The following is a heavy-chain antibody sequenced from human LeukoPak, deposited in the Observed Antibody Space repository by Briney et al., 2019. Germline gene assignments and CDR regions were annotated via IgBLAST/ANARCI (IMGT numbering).Heavy chain of an antibody. D-gene: IGHD7-27*01. J-gene: IGHJ4*02. CDR1: GFTFSTYG. CDR2: IRYDGSNK. Sequence: GGSLRLSCTASGFTFSTYGMHWVRQAPGKGLEWVAFIRYDGSNKYCADSVKGRFTISRDNAKNSLYLQMNSLRAEDTAVYYCARGQLTGDDELFDYWGQGTLVTVSS. CDR3: ARGQLTGDDELFDY. V-gene: IGHV3-30*02.